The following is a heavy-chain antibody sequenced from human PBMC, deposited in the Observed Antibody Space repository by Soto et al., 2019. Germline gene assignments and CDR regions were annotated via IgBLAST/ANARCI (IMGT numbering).Heavy chain of an antibody. D-gene: IGHD2-15*01. CDR1: GFSLSTSGVG. V-gene: IGHV2-5*02. Sequence: QITLKESGPTLVKPTQTLTLTCTFSGFSLSTSGVGVGWIRQPPGKALEWLALIYWDDDKRYSPSLKSRLTISKDTSKNQVVLTMTNMDPVDTATYYCAHRPSYCSGGSCYSGFDYWGQGTLVTVSS. J-gene: IGHJ4*02. CDR2: IYWDDDK. CDR3: AHRPSYCSGGSCYSGFDY.